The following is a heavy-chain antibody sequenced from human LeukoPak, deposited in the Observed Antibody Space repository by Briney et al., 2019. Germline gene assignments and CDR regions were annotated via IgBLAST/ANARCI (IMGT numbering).Heavy chain of an antibody. CDR2: IIPILGIA. D-gene: IGHD2-15*01. V-gene: IGHV1-69*02. CDR3: ARTCGGSCYSQEVNVDY. J-gene: IGHJ4*02. Sequence: SVKVSCKASGGAFSSYTISWVRQAPGQGLEWMGRIIPILGIANYAQKFQGRVTITADKSTSTAYMELSSLRSEDTAVYYCARTCGGSCYSQEVNVDYWGQGTLVTVSS. CDR1: GGAFSSYT.